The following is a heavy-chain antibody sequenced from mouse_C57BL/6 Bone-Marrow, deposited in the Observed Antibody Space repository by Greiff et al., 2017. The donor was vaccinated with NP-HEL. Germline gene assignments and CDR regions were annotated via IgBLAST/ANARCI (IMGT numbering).Heavy chain of an antibody. D-gene: IGHD3-2*02. CDR2: ISNGGGST. J-gene: IGHJ3*01. CDR3: ARHVQLKPAQATVWFAD. CDR1: GFTFSDYY. Sequence: EVQRVESGGGLVQPGGSLKLSCAASGFTFSDYYMYWVRQTPEKRLEWVAYISNGGGSTYYPDTVKGRFTISRDNAKNTLYLQMSRLKSEDTAMYYCARHVQLKPAQATVWFADWGQGTLVTVSA. V-gene: IGHV5-12*01.